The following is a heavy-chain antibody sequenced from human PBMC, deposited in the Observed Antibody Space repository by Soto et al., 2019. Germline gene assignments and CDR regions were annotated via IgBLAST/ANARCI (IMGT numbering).Heavy chain of an antibody. CDR3: AKDSPSYTTSPFYFDS. V-gene: IGHV3-23*01. CDR2: ITSNGDST. J-gene: IGHJ4*02. Sequence: VGSLRLSCAAFGFDFNKYAMTWVRQAPGKGLQWVSSITSNGDSTYYADSVKGRFTTSRDNSKNTLYLQMNSLRADDTAVFYCAKDSPSYTTSPFYFDSWGQGTLVTVSS. D-gene: IGHD2-2*02. CDR1: GFDFNKYA.